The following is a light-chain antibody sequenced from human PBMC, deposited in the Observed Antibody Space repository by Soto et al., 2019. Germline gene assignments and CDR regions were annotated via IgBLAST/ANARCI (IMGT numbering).Light chain of an antibody. CDR1: SSDVGGYNY. Sequence: QSALTQPASVSGSPGQSITISCTGTSSDVGGYNYVSWYQQHPGKAPKLMIYEVSNRPSGVSNRFSGSKSGNTASLTISGLQAEDEADYYCCSYAGSYTSYVFGTGTKVTVL. CDR2: EVS. V-gene: IGLV2-14*01. CDR3: CSYAGSYTSYV. J-gene: IGLJ1*01.